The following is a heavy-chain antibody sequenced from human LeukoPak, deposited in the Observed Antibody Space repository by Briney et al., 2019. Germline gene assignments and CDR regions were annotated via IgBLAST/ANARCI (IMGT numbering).Heavy chain of an antibody. V-gene: IGHV1-18*04. CDR1: GYTFTGYY. CDR3: ARVRTYYYDSSGYRRGLFDY. CDR2: ISAYNGNT. Sequence: ASVKVSCKASGYTFTGYYMHWVRQAPGQGLEWMGWISAYNGNTNYAQKLQGRVTMTTDTSTSTAYMELRSLRSDDTAVYYCARVRTYYYDSSGYRRGLFDYWGQGTLVTVSS. J-gene: IGHJ4*02. D-gene: IGHD3-22*01.